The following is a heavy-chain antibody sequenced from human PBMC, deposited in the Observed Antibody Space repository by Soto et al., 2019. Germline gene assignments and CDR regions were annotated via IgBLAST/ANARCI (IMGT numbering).Heavy chain of an antibody. V-gene: IGHV4-61*01. J-gene: IGHJ6*02. Sequence: PSETLSLTCTVSGGSVSSGSYYWSWIRQPPGKGLEWIGYIYYSGSTNYNPSLKSRVTISVDTSKNQFSLKLSSVTAAGTAVYYCARVTVAATEGRYYYYYGMDVWGQGTTVTVSS. CDR1: GGSVSSGSYY. CDR2: IYYSGST. D-gene: IGHD2-15*01. CDR3: ARVTVAATEGRYYYYYGMDV.